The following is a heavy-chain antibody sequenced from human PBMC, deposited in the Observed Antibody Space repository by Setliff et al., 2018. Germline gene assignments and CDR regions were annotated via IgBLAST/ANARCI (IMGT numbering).Heavy chain of an antibody. CDR3: ARENRYSSGWYSYYYGMDV. V-gene: IGHV4-61*02. D-gene: IGHD6-19*01. CDR1: GGSISSGSYY. Sequence: SETLSLTCTVSGGSISSGSYYWCWIRQPAGKGLEWIGRIYTSGSTNYNPSLKSRVTISVDTSKNQFSLKVSSVTAADTAVYYCARENRYSSGWYSYYYGMDVWGQGTTVTVSS. CDR2: IYTSGST. J-gene: IGHJ6*02.